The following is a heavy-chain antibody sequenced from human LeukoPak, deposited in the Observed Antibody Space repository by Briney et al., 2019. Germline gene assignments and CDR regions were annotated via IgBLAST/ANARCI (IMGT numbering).Heavy chain of an antibody. Sequence: AGGSLRLSCAASGFTVSSNYMSWVRQAPGKGLEWVSAIYSGGSTYYADSVKGRFTISRDNSKNTLYLQMNSLRAEDTAVYYCARAVRSRNWFDPWGQGTLVTVSS. D-gene: IGHD3-3*01. V-gene: IGHV3-66*02. CDR1: GFTVSSNY. CDR3: ARAVRSRNWFDP. J-gene: IGHJ5*02. CDR2: IYSGGST.